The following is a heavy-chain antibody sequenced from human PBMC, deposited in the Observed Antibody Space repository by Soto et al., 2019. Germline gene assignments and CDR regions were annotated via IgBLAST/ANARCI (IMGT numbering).Heavy chain of an antibody. CDR2: INPNSGGT. Sequence: ASVKVSCKASGYAFTGYYMHWVRQAPGQGLEWMGWINPNSGGTNYAQKFQGWVTMTRDTSISTAYMELSRLRSDDTAVYYCARTPIVYDFWSAYFDYWGQGTLVTVSS. CDR3: ARTPIVYDFWSAYFDY. CDR1: GYAFTGYY. J-gene: IGHJ4*02. V-gene: IGHV1-2*04. D-gene: IGHD3-3*01.